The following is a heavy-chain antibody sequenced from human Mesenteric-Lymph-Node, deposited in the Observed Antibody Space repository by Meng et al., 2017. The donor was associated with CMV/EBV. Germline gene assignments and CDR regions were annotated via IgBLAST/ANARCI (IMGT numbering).Heavy chain of an antibody. CDR1: GFTFSSYA. Sequence: GGSLRLSCAASGFTFSSYAMHWVRQAPGKGLEWVAVISYDGSNKYYADSVKGRFTISRDNSKNTLYLQMNSLRAEDTAVYYCASPGATDYWGQGTLVTVSS. CDR2: ISYDGSNK. V-gene: IGHV3-30*04. CDR3: ASPGATDY. J-gene: IGHJ4*02. D-gene: IGHD4/OR15-4a*01.